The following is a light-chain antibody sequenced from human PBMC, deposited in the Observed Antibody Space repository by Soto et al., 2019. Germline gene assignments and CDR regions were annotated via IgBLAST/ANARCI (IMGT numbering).Light chain of an antibody. CDR2: GAS. CDR3: HQYNNWPPFT. CDR1: QSVSGN. V-gene: IGKV3-15*01. J-gene: IGKJ2*01. Sequence: DIVMTQSPATLSVSPGERATLSCRASQSVSGNLAWYQQKPGQAPRLLIYGASTRHTGIPARFSGSGSGTAFTLTISSLQSEDFAVYYCHQYNNWPPFTFGQGTKLEIK.